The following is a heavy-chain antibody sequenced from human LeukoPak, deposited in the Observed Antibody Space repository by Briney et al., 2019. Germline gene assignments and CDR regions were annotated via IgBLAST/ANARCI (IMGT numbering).Heavy chain of an antibody. Sequence: GGSLRLSCAASGFDFHNYVIHWVRQAPGKGLEWVAVISYAVNIKYYADSVKGRFTISRDSSSKTVFLQMNSLRTEDTAVYYCVREGYYESGSSPTFYLDYWGQGTLVTVSS. J-gene: IGHJ4*02. CDR1: GFDFHNYV. CDR3: VREGYYESGSSPTFYLDY. D-gene: IGHD3-10*01. V-gene: IGHV3-30-3*01. CDR2: ISYAVNIK.